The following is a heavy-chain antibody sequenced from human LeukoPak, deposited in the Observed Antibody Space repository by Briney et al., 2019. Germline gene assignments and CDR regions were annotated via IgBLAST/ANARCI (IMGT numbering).Heavy chain of an antibody. CDR1: GFTFSSYA. V-gene: IGHV3-23*01. CDR2: ISGSGGST. CDR3: AKDRGDSSGWYDY. J-gene: IGHJ4*02. Sequence: GGSLRLSCAASGFTFSSYAMSWVRQAPGKGLERVSAISGSGGSTYYADSVKGRFTISRDNSKNTLYLQMNSLRAEDTAVYYCAKDRGDSSGWYDYWGQGTLVTVSS. D-gene: IGHD6-19*01.